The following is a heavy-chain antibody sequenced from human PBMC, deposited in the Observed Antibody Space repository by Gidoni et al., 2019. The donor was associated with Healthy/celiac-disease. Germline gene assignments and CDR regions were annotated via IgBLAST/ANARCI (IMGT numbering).Heavy chain of an antibody. D-gene: IGHD3-10*01. Sequence: QVQLVQSGAEVKKPGASVKVSCTASGYTFPGYYMPWVRQAPGQGLEWMGWINPNSGGTNYAQKVQGRVTMTRDTSISTAYMGLSRLRSDDTAVYYCARGGTMVRGVIITGGHYYYGMDVWGQGTTVTVSS. J-gene: IGHJ6*02. V-gene: IGHV1-2*02. CDR3: ARGGTMVRGVIITGGHYYYGMDV. CDR2: INPNSGGT. CDR1: GYTFPGYY.